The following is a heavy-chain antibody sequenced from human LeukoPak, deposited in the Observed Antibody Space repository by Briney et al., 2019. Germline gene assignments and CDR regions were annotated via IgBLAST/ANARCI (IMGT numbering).Heavy chain of an antibody. D-gene: IGHD6-25*01. CDR2: INHSGST. CDR1: GGSISSYY. V-gene: IGHV4-34*01. J-gene: IGHJ4*02. CDR3: ARGPAAY. Sequence: SETLSLTCTVSGGSISSYYWSWIRQPPGKGLEWIGEINHSGSTNYNPSLKSRVTISVGTSKNQFSLKLSSVTAADTAVYYCARGPAAYWGQGTLVTVSS.